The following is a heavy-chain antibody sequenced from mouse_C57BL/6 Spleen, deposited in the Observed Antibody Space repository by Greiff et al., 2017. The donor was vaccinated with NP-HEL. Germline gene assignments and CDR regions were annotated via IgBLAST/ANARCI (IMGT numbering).Heavy chain of an antibody. D-gene: IGHD1-1*01. CDR3: VRGTTVVATGYFDY. Sequence: QVQLQQSGAELARPGASVKLSCKASGYTFTSYGISWVKQRTGQGLEWIGEIYPRSGNTYYNEKFKGKATLTADKSSSTAYMALRSLTSEDSAVYFCVRGTTVVATGYFDYWGQGTTLTVSS. CDR1: GYTFTSYG. CDR2: IYPRSGNT. V-gene: IGHV1-81*01. J-gene: IGHJ2*01.